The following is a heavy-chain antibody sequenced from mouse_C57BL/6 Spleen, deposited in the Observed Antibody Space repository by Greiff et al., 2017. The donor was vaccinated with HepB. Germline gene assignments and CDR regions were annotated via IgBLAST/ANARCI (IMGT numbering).Heavy chain of an antibody. Sequence: EVKLMESGGDLVKPGGSLKLSCAASGFTFSSYGMSWVRQTPDKRLEWVATISSGGSYTYYPDSVKGRFTISRDNAKNTLYLQMSSLKSEDTAMYYCARHRNYGSSSYYFDYWGQGTTLTVSS. CDR3: ARHRNYGSSSYYFDY. V-gene: IGHV5-6*01. CDR1: GFTFSSYG. J-gene: IGHJ2*01. D-gene: IGHD1-1*01. CDR2: ISSGGSYT.